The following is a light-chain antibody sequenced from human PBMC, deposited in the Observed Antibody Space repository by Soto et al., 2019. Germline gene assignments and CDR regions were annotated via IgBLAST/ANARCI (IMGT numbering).Light chain of an antibody. Sequence: QAVVTQPPSASGTPGQRVTISCSGSSSNIGSNAVNWYQQLPGTAPKLLIYSNNQRPSGVPDRFSGSKSGTSASLAIGGLQSEDEADYYCATWDDSLSALVFGGGTKLTVL. J-gene: IGLJ3*02. CDR3: ATWDDSLSALV. CDR2: SNN. CDR1: SSNIGSNA. V-gene: IGLV1-44*01.